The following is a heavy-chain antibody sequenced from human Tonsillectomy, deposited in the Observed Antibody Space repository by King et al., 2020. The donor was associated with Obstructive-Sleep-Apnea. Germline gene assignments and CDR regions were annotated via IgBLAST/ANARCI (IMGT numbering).Heavy chain of an antibody. Sequence: EVQLVESGGGLVQPGGSLRLSCAASGFTVSSNYMSWVRQAPGKGLEWVSVIYSGGSTYYADSVKGRFTISRDKSKNTLYLQMNSLRAEDTAVYYCARAITYYYGSGSSDYWGQGTLVTVSS. J-gene: IGHJ4*02. D-gene: IGHD3-10*01. CDR2: IYSGGST. V-gene: IGHV3-66*01. CDR3: ARAITYYYGSGSSDY. CDR1: GFTVSSNY.